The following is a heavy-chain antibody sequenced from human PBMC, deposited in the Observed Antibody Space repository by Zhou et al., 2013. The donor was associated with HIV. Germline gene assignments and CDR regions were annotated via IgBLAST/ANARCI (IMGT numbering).Heavy chain of an antibody. CDR3: ARVWGPYSSGEGYLDY. V-gene: IGHV1-69*01. CDR2: IIPIFGTA. Sequence: QALLVQSGVEVKKPGSSVKVSCKASGGTFSSYAISWVRQAPGQGLEWMGGIIPIFGTANYAQKFQGRVTITTDESTSTAYMELSSLRSEDTAVYYCARVWGPYSSGEGYLDYWGQGNAGHRLL. CDR1: GGTFSSYA. D-gene: IGHD6-19*01. J-gene: IGHJ4*02.